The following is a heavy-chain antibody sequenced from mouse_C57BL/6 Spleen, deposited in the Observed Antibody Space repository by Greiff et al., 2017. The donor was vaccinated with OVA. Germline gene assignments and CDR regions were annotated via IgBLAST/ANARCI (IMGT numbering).Heavy chain of an antibody. Sequence: VQLQQSGPGLAKPSQTLSLTCSVTGYSITGDYWNWIRKFPGNKLEYMGYISYSGSTYYNPSLKSRISITRDTSKNQYYLQLNSVTTEDTATYYCARSGGYGDFDYWGQGTTLTVSS. CDR3: ARSGGYGDFDY. D-gene: IGHD2-2*01. J-gene: IGHJ2*01. CDR2: ISYSGST. V-gene: IGHV3-8*01. CDR1: GYSITGDY.